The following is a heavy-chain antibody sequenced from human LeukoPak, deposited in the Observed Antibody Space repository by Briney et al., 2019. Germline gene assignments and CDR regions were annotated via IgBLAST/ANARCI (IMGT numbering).Heavy chain of an antibody. CDR3: ARDIPSGFYTPDY. J-gene: IGHJ4*02. Sequence: QPGGCLRLSCVASGFTFSDYWMSWVRQAPGMGLEWVANIEADGDEKNYVDSVKGRFTISRDKAKNSLYLQMNNLRDEDTALYYCARDIPSGFYTPDYWGQGTQVTVSS. CDR2: IEADGDEK. D-gene: IGHD5-12*01. V-gene: IGHV3-7*01. CDR1: GFTFSDYW.